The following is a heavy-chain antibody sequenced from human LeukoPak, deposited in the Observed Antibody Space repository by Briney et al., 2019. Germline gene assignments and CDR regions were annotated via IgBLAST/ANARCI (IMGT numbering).Heavy chain of an antibody. D-gene: IGHD1-1*01. J-gene: IGHJ6*03. CDR1: GGSISSSNFY. V-gene: IGHV4-39*07. CDR3: ARGQLERTNYYYYYMDV. CDR2: INHSGST. Sequence: SETLSLTCTVSGGSISSSNFYWGWIRQPPGKGLEWIGEINHSGSTNYNPSLKSRVTISVDTSKNQFSLKLSSVTAADTAVYYCARGQLERTNYYYYYMDVWGKGTTVTVSS.